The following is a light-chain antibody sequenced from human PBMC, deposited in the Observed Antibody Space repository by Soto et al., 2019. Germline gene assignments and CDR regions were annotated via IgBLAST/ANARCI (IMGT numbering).Light chain of an antibody. CDR2: GAS. J-gene: IGKJ1*01. Sequence: GARATLSCTASQSVYSTYLTWYQQKPGQAPRLLIYGASGRATSVADRFSGSGSGTDFTLTISRLEPEDFAVYFCQYYDSFRTFGQGTKVDIK. V-gene: IGKV3-20*01. CDR3: QYYDSFRT. CDR1: QSVYSTY.